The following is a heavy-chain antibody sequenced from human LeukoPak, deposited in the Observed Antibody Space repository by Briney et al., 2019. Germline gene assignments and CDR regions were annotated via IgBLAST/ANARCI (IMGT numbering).Heavy chain of an antibody. CDR1: GGSISSYY. CDR2: IYYSGST. D-gene: IGHD6-19*01. CDR3: AREMAGRYDAFDI. J-gene: IGHJ3*02. V-gene: IGHV4-59*01. Sequence: KPSETLSLTCTVSGGSISSYYWSWIRQPPGKGLEWIGYIYYSGSTNYNPSLKSRVTISVDTSKNQFSLKLSSVTAADTAVYYCAREMAGRYDAFDIWGQGTMVTVSS.